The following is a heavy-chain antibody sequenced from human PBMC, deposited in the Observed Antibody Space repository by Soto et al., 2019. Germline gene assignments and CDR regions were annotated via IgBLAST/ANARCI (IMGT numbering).Heavy chain of an antibody. V-gene: IGHV3-23*01. Sequence: EVQLSESGGGLVQPGGSLRLSCAASGFTFSTYAMSWVRQAPGKGLEWVSAISGSGSNTYYADSVKGRFTISRDDSKSTLYLQMNSLRAEDTAVYYCARDPSHSYYTLFYYFDYWGQGTLVTVSS. CDR3: ARDPSHSYYTLFYYFDY. D-gene: IGHD1-26*01. CDR2: ISGSGSNT. J-gene: IGHJ4*02. CDR1: GFTFSTYA.